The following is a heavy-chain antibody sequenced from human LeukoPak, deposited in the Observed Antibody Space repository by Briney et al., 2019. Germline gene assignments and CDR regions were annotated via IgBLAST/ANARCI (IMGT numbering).Heavy chain of an antibody. CDR1: GGSISSYY. CDR3: AIATGTSSFDAFDI. V-gene: IGHV4-59*01. CDR2: IFYSGST. J-gene: IGHJ3*02. D-gene: IGHD1-1*01. Sequence: SETLSLTCTVSGGSISSYYWSWIRQPPGKGLEWVAYIFYSGSTNYNPSLKSRVTISVDTSKNQFSLKLSSVTAADTAVYYCAIATGTSSFDAFDIWGQGTMVTVSS.